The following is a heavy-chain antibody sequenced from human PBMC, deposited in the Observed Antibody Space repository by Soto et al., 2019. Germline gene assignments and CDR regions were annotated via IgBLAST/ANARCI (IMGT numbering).Heavy chain of an antibody. V-gene: IGHV3-23*01. CDR2: ISAGGGGT. CDR3: AKDMGQWVETFDD. D-gene: IGHD6-19*01. J-gene: IGHJ4*01. CDR1: GFTLTRSA. Sequence: GGSLRLSCAGSGFTLTRSAVSWVRQAPGKGLEWVSGISAGGGGTYYADSVKGRFTISRDISKNTVYLQMNGLRVEDTAVYYCAKDMGQWVETFDDWGHGTLVTVAS.